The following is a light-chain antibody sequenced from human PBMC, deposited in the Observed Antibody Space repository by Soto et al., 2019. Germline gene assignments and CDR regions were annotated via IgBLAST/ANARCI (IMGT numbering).Light chain of an antibody. Sequence: EIVLTQSPGTLSLSPGERATLSCRVSQSVSSSYLAWYQQKPGQAPRLLIYGASSRATGIPDRFSGSGSGTDFTLTISSLEPEDFAVYYCQQRSNWPWTFGQGTKVDI. CDR2: GAS. CDR3: QQRSNWPWT. J-gene: IGKJ1*01. V-gene: IGKV3D-20*02. CDR1: QSVSSSY.